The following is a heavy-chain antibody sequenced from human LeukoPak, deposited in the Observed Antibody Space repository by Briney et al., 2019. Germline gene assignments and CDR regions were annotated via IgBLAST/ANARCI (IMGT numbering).Heavy chain of an antibody. J-gene: IGHJ3*02. CDR1: GYXFTNYY. CDR3: ARDGVYSRSFDASDI. Sequence: ASVKVSCKASGYXFTNYYIHWVRQAPGQGLEWMGWINPSSGGTDYAQKFQGRVTMTRDTSISTAYMELSSLKSDDTAVYYCARDGVYSRSFDASDIWGQGTMVTVSS. CDR2: INPSSGGT. V-gene: IGHV1-2*02. D-gene: IGHD6-13*01.